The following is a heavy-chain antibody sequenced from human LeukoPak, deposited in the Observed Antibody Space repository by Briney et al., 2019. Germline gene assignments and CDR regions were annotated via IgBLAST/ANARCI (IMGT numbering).Heavy chain of an antibody. J-gene: IGHJ4*02. CDR1: GGSISSYY. Sequence: PSETLSLTCTVPGGSISSYYWSWIRQPPGKGLEWIGYIYYSGSTYYNPSLKSRVTISVDTSKNQFSLKLSSVTAADTAVYYCAGGIAAAGHSPGGFDYWGQGTLVTVSS. V-gene: IGHV4-59*12. CDR3: AGGIAAAGHSPGGFDY. D-gene: IGHD6-13*01. CDR2: IYYSGST.